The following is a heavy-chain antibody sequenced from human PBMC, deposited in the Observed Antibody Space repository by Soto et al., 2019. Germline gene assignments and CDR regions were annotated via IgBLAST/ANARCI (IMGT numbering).Heavy chain of an antibody. CDR3: ARDAAVGLFDY. CDR2: ISAHNGNT. V-gene: IGHV1-18*01. CDR1: GYTFTSYG. D-gene: IGHD1-26*01. Sequence: QVQLVQSGAEVKKPGASVKVSCKASGYTFTSYGISWVRQAPGQGLEWMGWISAHNGNTNHAQKLQGRVPMTPDTSTSTAYMELRSLRSDVTTVYYCARDAAVGLFDYWGQGSLVAVSS. J-gene: IGHJ4*02.